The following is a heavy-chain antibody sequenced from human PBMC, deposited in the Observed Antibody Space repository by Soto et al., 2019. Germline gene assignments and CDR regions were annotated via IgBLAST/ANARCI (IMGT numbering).Heavy chain of an antibody. J-gene: IGHJ6*02. V-gene: IGHV1-18*01. Sequence: QVQLVQSGGEVKKPGASVKLSCTASGYTFTSYGISWVRQAPGQGLEWMGWISAYNVKTNYAQNVQGRVTMTTDTSTRTAYMDLRSLRSDDTAGYYCARGGDVNYYHGMDVWGQGTTVTVSS. CDR3: ARGGDVNYYHGMDV. CDR2: ISAYNVKT. CDR1: GYTFTSYG. D-gene: IGHD5-12*01.